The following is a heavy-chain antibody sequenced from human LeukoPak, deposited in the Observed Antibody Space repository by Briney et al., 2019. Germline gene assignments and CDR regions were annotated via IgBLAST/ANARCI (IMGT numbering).Heavy chain of an antibody. Sequence: GGSLRLSCAASGITFSSYAMSWVRQAPGKGLEWVSAISGSGGSTYYADSVKGRFTISRDNSKNTLYLQMNSLRAEDTAVYYCAKHLTRGDIVVVVAATRSQPLDYWGQGTLVTVSS. CDR1: GITFSSYA. D-gene: IGHD2-15*01. CDR3: AKHLTRGDIVVVVAATRSQPLDY. CDR2: ISGSGGST. V-gene: IGHV3-23*01. J-gene: IGHJ4*02.